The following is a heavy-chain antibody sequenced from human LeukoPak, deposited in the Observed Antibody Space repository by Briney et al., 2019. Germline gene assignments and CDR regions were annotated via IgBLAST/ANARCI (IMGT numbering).Heavy chain of an antibody. CDR2: IHHDGSNK. V-gene: IGHV3-30*02. J-gene: IGHJ6*03. Sequence: GGSLRLSCAASGFTFSSYGMHWVRQAPGKGLDWVAFIHHDGSNKYYADSVKGRFTISRDNSKNTLYLQMNSLRAEDTAVYYCARDQITMARGVIARSTAYYKLYYMDVWGKGTTVTVSS. D-gene: IGHD3-10*01. CDR1: GFTFSSYG. CDR3: ARDQITMARGVIARSTAYYKLYYMDV.